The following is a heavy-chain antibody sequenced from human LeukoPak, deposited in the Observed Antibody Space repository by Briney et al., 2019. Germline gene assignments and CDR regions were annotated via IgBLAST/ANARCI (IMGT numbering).Heavy chain of an antibody. CDR2: IYHSGNT. V-gene: IGHV4-39*07. Sequence: SETLSLTCTVSGGSISSGSYYWGWIRQPPGKGLEWIGSIYHSGNTYYNQSLMSRVTISVDTSKNQFSLKVSSVTAADTAVYYCARDLRGAYLDYFDYWGQGTLVTVSS. D-gene: IGHD1-26*01. J-gene: IGHJ4*02. CDR3: ARDLRGAYLDYFDY. CDR1: GGSISSGSYY.